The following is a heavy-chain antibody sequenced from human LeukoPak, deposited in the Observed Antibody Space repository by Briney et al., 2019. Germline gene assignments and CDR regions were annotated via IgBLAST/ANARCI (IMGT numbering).Heavy chain of an antibody. CDR1: GFTFDDYA. V-gene: IGHV3-9*01. Sequence: SLRLSCAASGFTFDDYAMHWVRQAPGKGLEWVSGISWNSGSIGYADSVKGRFTISRDNAKNSLYLQMNSLRAEDTALYYCAKAIAVAGQYYFDYWGQGTLVTVSS. CDR2: ISWNSGSI. CDR3: AKAIAVAGQYYFDY. J-gene: IGHJ4*02. D-gene: IGHD6-19*01.